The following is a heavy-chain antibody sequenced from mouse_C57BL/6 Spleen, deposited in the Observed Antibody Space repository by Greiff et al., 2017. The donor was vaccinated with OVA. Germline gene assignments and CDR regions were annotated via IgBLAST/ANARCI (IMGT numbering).Heavy chain of an antibody. J-gene: IGHJ3*01. V-gene: IGHV5-6*01. CDR2: ISSGGSYT. CDR1: GFTFSSYG. CDR3: ERTTVVAEGAWFAY. Sequence: EVHLVESGGDLVKPGGSLKLSCAASGFTFSSYGMSWVRQTPDKRLEWVATISSGGSYTYYPDSVKGRFTISRDNAKNTLYLQLSSLKSEDTAMYYCERTTVVAEGAWFAYWGQGTLVTVSA. D-gene: IGHD1-1*01.